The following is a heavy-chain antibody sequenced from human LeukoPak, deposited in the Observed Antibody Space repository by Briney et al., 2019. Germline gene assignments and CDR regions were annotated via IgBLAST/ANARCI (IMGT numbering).Heavy chain of an antibody. CDR1: GGSISSDSYY. D-gene: IGHD2-15*01. Sequence: SETLSLTCAVSGGSISSDSYYWGWIRQPRGKGLEWIGSIYSGGTTYYNPSLKSRVTISVDTSKNQFSLKLTSVTAADAAAYYCARHSRNCSGGYCYLYYWGQGTLVTVSS. J-gene: IGHJ4*02. V-gene: IGHV4-39*01. CDR3: ARHSRNCSGGYCYLYY. CDR2: IYSGGTT.